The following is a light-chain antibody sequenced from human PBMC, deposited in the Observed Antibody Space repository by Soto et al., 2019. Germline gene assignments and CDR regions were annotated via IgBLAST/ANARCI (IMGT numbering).Light chain of an antibody. V-gene: IGKV3-20*01. Sequence: EIVLTQSPGTLSLSPGERATLSCRASQSVSSSYLAWYQQKPGQAPRLLVYGASSRATGIPDRFSGSGSGTDFTLTISRREPEDFAVYYCQQYGSPFGGGTKVEIK. J-gene: IGKJ4*01. CDR1: QSVSSSY. CDR3: QQYGSP. CDR2: GAS.